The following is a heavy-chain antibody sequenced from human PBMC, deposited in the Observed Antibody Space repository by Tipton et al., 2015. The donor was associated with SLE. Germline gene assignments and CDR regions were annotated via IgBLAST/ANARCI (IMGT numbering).Heavy chain of an antibody. V-gene: IGHV4-59*01. D-gene: IGHD2-8*02. CDR3: ARGGLYWLD. CDR2: IYYSGST. CDR1: GGSINSYY. Sequence: TLSLTCSVSGGSINSYYWNWIRQPPGKGLGWIGNIYYSGSTNYNPSLKSRVTISVDTSKNQFSLKLSSVTAADTAVYYCARGGLYWLDWGQGTLVTVSS. J-gene: IGHJ4*02.